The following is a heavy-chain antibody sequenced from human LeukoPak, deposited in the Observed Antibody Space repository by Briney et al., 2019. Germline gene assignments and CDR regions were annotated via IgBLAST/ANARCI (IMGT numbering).Heavy chain of an antibody. D-gene: IGHD6-13*01. J-gene: IGHJ4*02. CDR2: VRDSGDSGGT. V-gene: IGHV4-59*01. Sequence: PSEALSLTCSVSGGSIRDYYWTWIRQSPEKGLEWIGYVRDSGDSGGTNYNPSLKSRVTISIDTSKNQFSLKLNSVTAADTAVYYCARAASYSSSGKTRKNYYFDYWGQGTLVTVSS. CDR1: GGSIRDYY. CDR3: ARAASYSSSGKTRKNYYFDY.